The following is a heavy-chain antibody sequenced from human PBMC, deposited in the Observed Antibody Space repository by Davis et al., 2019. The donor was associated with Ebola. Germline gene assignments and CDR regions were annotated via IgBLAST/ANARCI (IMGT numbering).Heavy chain of an antibody. J-gene: IGHJ4*02. V-gene: IGHV3-30*03. CDR3: AREGDDGYTRYFEY. CDR2: ISYDGSNK. D-gene: IGHD5-24*01. Sequence: PGGSLRLSCAASGFTFSSYGMHWVRQAPGKGLEWVAVISYDGSNKYYADSVKGRFTISRDNSKNTLYLQMNSLGGEDTAVYYCAREGDDGYTRYFEYWGQGSLVTVSS. CDR1: GFTFSSYG.